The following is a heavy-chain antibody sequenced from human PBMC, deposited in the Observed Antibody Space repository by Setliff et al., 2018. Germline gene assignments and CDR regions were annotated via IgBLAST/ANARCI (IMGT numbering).Heavy chain of an antibody. CDR1: GASISSDGYY. J-gene: IGHJ2*01. V-gene: IGHV4-31*03. D-gene: IGHD6-19*01. CDR3: ARSRTIAVKGGVFAV. CDR2: IYYSGST. Sequence: SETLSLTCSVSGASISSDGYYWGWIRQYPGKGLEWIGYIYYSGSTYYNPSLKSRVTISLDTSENQFSLELTSVTAADTAVYYCARSRTIAVKGGVFAVWGRGTLVTVSS.